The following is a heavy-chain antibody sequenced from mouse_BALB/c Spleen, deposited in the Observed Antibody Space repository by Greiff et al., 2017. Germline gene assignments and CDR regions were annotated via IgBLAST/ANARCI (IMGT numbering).Heavy chain of an antibody. CDR3: ARRPAVEQTGAMDY. D-gene: IGHD1-1*01. CDR2: ISSGGSYT. J-gene: IGHJ4*01. V-gene: IGHV5-6*01. Sequence: EVQGVESGGDLVKPGGSLKLSCAASGFTFSSYGMSWVRQTPDKRLEWVATISSGGSYTYYPDSVKGRFTISRDNAKNTLYLQMSSLKSEDTAMYYCARRPAVEQTGAMDYWGQGTSVTVSS. CDR1: GFTFSSYG.